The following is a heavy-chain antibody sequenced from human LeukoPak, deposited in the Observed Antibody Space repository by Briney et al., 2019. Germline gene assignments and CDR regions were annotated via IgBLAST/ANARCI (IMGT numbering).Heavy chain of an antibody. V-gene: IGHV3-30-3*01. CDR2: ISYDGSNK. J-gene: IGHJ3*02. D-gene: IGHD3-10*01. Sequence: GRSLRLSCAASGFTFSSYAMHWVRQAPGKGLEWVAVISYDGSNKYYADSVKGRFTISRDNSKNTLYLQMNSLRAEDTAVYYCAREALWFGPLGAFDIWGQGTMVTVSS. CDR3: AREALWFGPLGAFDI. CDR1: GFTFSSYA.